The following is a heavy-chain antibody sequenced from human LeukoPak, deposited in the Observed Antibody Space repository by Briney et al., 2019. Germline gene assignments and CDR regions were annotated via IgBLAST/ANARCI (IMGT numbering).Heavy chain of an antibody. CDR2: IYSGGST. J-gene: IGHJ4*02. CDR1: GVTVSSTY. V-gene: IGHV3-53*01. CDR3: AKIMGNYYGSGMSPSYIDY. D-gene: IGHD3-10*01. Sequence: GGSLRLSCAVSGVTVSSTYMSWVRQAPGKGLEWVSVIYSGGSTYYADSVKGRFTISRDNSKNTLYLQMNSLRAEDTAVYYCAKIMGNYYGSGMSPSYIDYWGQGTLVTVSS.